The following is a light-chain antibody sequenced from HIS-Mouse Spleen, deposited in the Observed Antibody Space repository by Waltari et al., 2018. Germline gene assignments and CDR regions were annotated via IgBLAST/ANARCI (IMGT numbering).Light chain of an antibody. CDR3: QQRSNWPT. CDR1: QSVSSY. CDR2: DAS. Sequence: EIVLTQSPATLSLSPGERATLSCRASQSVSSYFAWYHQTPGQAPRLLIYDASNRATGIPARFSGSGSGTDFTLTISSLEPEDFAVYYCQQRSNWPTFGGGTKVEIK. V-gene: IGKV3-11*01. J-gene: IGKJ4*01.